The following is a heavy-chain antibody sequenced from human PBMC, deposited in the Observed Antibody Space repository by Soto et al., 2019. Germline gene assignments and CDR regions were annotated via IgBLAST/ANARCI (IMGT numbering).Heavy chain of an antibody. CDR1: GGSIISGGYS. D-gene: IGHD1-26*01. CDR2: IYHSGST. Sequence: PSEALSLTCAVSGGSIISGGYSWILIRQPPGKGLEWIGYIYHSGSTYYNPSLKSRVTISVDTSKNQFSLKLSSVTAADTAVYYCARERPDGARHDLWGQGILVTVSS. J-gene: IGHJ5*02. CDR3: ARERPDGARHDL. V-gene: IGHV4-30-2*05.